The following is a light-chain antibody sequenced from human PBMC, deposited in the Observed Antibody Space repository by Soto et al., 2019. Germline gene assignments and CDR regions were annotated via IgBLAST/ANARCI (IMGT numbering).Light chain of an antibody. CDR2: ASS. J-gene: IGKJ2*01. Sequence: DIQMTQSPSSLSASVGDRVTITCLTSQSVSIYVNWYQQKPGKAPILLIYASSSLQSGVPSRFSGSGSGTDFTLTISSLEPEDFATYYCQQSYSTPTFGQGTKVEIK. CDR1: QSVSIY. V-gene: IGKV1-39*01. CDR3: QQSYSTPT.